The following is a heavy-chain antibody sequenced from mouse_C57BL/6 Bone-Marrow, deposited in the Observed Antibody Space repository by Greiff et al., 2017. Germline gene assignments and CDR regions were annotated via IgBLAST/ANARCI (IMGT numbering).Heavy chain of an antibody. V-gene: IGHV14-4*01. CDR3: ARENGYYSNYGDY. Sequence: EVQLQQSGAELVRPGASVKLSCTASGFNIKDDYMHWVKQRPEQGLEWIGWIDPENGDTEYASKFQGKATLTVDTSSSTAYMQLRSLTSEDSAVYYCARENGYYSNYGDYWGQGTTLTVSS. CDR1: GFNIKDDY. J-gene: IGHJ2*01. D-gene: IGHD2-5*01. CDR2: IDPENGDT.